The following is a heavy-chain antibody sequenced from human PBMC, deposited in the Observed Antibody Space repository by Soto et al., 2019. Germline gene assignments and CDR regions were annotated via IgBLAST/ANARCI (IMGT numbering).Heavy chain of an antibody. CDR3: ARGWQANPDPDY. CDR2: IKQDGSEK. CDR1: GLTFSSYL. Sequence: SLRLSCAASGLTFSSYLMSWVLQAPGKGLEWVANIKQDGSEKYYVDSVKGRFTISRDNAKNSLYLQMNSLRAEDTAVYYCARGWQANPDPDYWGKGPLVTVTS. J-gene: IGHJ4*02. V-gene: IGHV3-7*01.